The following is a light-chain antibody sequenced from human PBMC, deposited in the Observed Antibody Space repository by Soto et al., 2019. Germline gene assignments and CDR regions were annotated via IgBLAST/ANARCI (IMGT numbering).Light chain of an antibody. CDR1: QSVSSN. CDR3: QQYNYWPT. V-gene: IGKV3-15*01. J-gene: IGKJ1*01. Sequence: EIVMTQSPATLSVSPGERATLSCRASQSVSSNLAWYQQKPGQAPRLLLHDASTRATGIPARFSGSGSGTEFTLTISSLQSEDFAVYYCQQYNYWPTFGQGTKVEIK. CDR2: DAS.